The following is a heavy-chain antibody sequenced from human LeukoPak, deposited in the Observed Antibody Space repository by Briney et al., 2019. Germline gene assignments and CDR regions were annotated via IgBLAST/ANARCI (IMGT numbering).Heavy chain of an antibody. D-gene: IGHD6-19*01. J-gene: IGHJ4*02. CDR3: AKSSGSGWFRTGTDY. CDR2: ISGSGTST. V-gene: IGHV3-23*01. CDR1: VFTFSSYA. Sequence: PGGSLRLSCAASVFTFSSYAMSGGREGPGGGGEWGSAISGSGTSTYYAGSVKGRFTISGDNSKNTLYLQMNSLRAEDTAVYYCAKSSGSGWFRTGTDYWGQGTLVTVSS.